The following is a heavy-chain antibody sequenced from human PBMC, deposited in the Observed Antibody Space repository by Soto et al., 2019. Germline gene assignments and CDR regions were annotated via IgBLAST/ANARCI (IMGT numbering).Heavy chain of an antibody. V-gene: IGHV4-34*01. CDR1: GGSFSGYY. Sequence: SETLSLTCAVYGGSFSGYYWSWIRQPPGKGLEWIGEINHSGSTNYNPSLKSRVTISVDTSKNQFSLKLSSVTAADTAVYYCARGPLPYYFDYWGQGTLVTVYS. J-gene: IGHJ4*02. CDR3: ARGPLPYYFDY. CDR2: INHSGST.